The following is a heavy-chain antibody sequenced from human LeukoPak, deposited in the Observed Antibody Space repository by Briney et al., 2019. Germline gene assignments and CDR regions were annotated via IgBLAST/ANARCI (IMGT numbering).Heavy chain of an antibody. V-gene: IGHV4-38-2*02. Sequence: SETLSLTCTVSGYSISSGYYWGWIRQPPGKGLEWIGSIYHSGSTYYNPSLKSRVTISVDTSKNQFSLKLSSVTAADTAVYYCASLYSGSYHRWDYWGQGTLVTVSS. CDR3: ASLYSGSYHRWDY. CDR2: IYHSGST. J-gene: IGHJ4*02. CDR1: GYSISSGYY. D-gene: IGHD1-26*01.